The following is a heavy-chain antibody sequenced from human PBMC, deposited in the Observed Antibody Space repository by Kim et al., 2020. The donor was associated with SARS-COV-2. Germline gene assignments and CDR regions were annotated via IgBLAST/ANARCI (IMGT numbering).Heavy chain of an antibody. V-gene: IGHV4-39*01. CDR3: ARHFRRVYYDSSGRDAFDI. J-gene: IGHJ3*02. D-gene: IGHD3-22*01. Sequence: SHITISVDTSKNQFSLKLSSVTAADTAVYYCARHFRRVYYDSSGRDAFDIWGQGTMVTVSS.